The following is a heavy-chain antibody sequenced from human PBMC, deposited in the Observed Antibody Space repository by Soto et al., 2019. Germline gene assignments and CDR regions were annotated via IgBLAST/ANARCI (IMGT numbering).Heavy chain of an antibody. CDR3: TTYALIWGSDRYRWPY. CDR1: GVSLSNAW. D-gene: IGHD3-16*02. J-gene: IGHJ4*02. Sequence: EVQLVESGGGLVEPGGSLKLSCTASGVSLSNAWMSWYRQAPGRGLEWVARILTETDGGTTDYAAPVRGRFTISRDDSKNTLYLQMSSLKAEDTAVYYCTTYALIWGSDRYRWPYWGQGTLVTVSS. V-gene: IGHV3-15*01. CDR2: ILTETDGGTT.